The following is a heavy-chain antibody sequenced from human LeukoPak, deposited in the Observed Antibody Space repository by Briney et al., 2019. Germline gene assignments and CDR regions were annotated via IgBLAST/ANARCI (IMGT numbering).Heavy chain of an antibody. J-gene: IGHJ4*02. D-gene: IGHD3-10*01. CDR2: IYYSGST. CDR1: GGSISSYY. V-gene: IGHV4-59*01. CDR3: ARGSKLQGAFDY. Sequence: SETLSLTCTVSGGSISSYYWSWIRQPPGKGLEWIGYIYYSGSTNYNPSLKSRVTISVDTSKNQFSLKLSSVTAADTAVYYCARGSKLQGAFDYGGQGTLVTGSS.